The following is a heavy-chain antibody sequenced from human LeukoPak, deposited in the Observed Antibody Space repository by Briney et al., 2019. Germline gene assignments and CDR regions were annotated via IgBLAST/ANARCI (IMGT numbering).Heavy chain of an antibody. D-gene: IGHD3-22*01. V-gene: IGHV1-46*01. CDR1: GYTFTSYY. J-gene: IGHJ4*02. Sequence: GASVKVSCKASGYTFTSYYMHWVRQAPGQGLGLMGIINPSGGSTSYAQKFQGRVTMTRDTSTSTVYMELSSLRSEDTAVYYCARAPYSGYDMYYDSSGHPPDYWGQGTLVTVSS. CDR3: ARAPYSGYDMYYDSSGHPPDY. CDR2: INPSGGST.